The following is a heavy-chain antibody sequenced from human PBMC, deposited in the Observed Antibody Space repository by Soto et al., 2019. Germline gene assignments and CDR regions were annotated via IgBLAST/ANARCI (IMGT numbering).Heavy chain of an antibody. Sequence: SETLSLTCTVSGCSISSSSYYWGWIRQPPGKGLEWIGSIYYSGSTYYNPSLKSRVTISVDTSKNQFSLKLSSVTAADTAVYYCARDSSSFPGGPYYYYYYMDVWGKGTTVT. CDR2: IYYSGST. CDR1: GCSISSSSYY. J-gene: IGHJ6*03. CDR3: ARDSSSFPGGPYYYYYYMDV. D-gene: IGHD6-6*01. V-gene: IGHV4-39*02.